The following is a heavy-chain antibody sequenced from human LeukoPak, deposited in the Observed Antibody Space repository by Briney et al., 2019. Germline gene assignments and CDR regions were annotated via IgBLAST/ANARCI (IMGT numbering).Heavy chain of an antibody. Sequence: PGGSLRLSCEASGFTFDDYGMSWVRQAPGKGLEWVSGINWNGGSTGYADSVKGRFTISRDNAKNSLYLQMNSLRAEDTAVFYCARAPGTTLYYGGLDVWGQGTTVTVSS. CDR3: ARAPGTTLYYGGLDV. D-gene: IGHD1-14*01. V-gene: IGHV3-20*04. CDR2: INWNGGST. CDR1: GFTFDDYG. J-gene: IGHJ6*02.